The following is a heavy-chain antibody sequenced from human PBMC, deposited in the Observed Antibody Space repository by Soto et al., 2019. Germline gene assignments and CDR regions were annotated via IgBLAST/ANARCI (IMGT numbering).Heavy chain of an antibody. CDR2: IYYSGST. D-gene: IGHD3-9*01. V-gene: IGHV4-31*03. CDR3: ARSAGRALRYSDY. J-gene: IGHJ4*02. CDR1: GGSISSGGYY. Sequence: QVQLQESGPGLVKHSQTLSLTCTVSGGSISSGGYYWSWIRQHPGKGLEWIGYIYYSGSTYYNPSLTSRVTISVDTSKNQFTLKLSSVTAADTAVYYCARSAGRALRYSDYWGQGTLVTVSS.